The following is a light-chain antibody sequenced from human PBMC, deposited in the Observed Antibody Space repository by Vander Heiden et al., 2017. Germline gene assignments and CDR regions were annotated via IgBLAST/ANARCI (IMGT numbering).Light chain of an antibody. Sequence: ETVMPQSPATLSVSPGERVTLSCRTSQSVSTNLAWYQHKPGQAPRLLIYGAATRANGIPDRFSGSGSGTEFTLTISSLQSEDFAIYYCQQNNNWPSETFGQGTKVEIK. CDR2: GAA. CDR1: QSVSTN. J-gene: IGKJ1*01. V-gene: IGKV3D-15*01. CDR3: QQNNNWPSET.